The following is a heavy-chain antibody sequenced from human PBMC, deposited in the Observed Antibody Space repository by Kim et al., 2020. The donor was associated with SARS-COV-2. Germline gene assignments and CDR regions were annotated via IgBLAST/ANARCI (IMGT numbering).Heavy chain of an antibody. CDR1: GGSFSGYS. CDR2: INHSGST. D-gene: IGHD3-22*01. J-gene: IGHJ6*02. V-gene: IGHV4-34*01. Sequence: SETLSLTCAVYGGSFSGYSWTWIRQPPGKGLEGIGEINHSGSTKYNPSLQSRVSISIDTSKNQFSLRLRSVTAADTAVYYCARGRSGVVPAPVLGLGPYYEYYIMDAWGRGTTVTASS. CDR3: ARGRSGVVPAPVLGLGPYYEYYIMDA.